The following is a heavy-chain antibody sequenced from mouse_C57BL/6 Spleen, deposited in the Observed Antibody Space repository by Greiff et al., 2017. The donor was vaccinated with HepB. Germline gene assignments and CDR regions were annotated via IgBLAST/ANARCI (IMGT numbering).Heavy chain of an antibody. Sequence: EVQLQESGPELVKPGASVKMSCKASGYTFTDYNMHWVKQSHGKSLEWIGYINPNNGGTSYNQKFKGKATLTVNKSSSTAYMELRSLTSEDSAVYYCACDYDDWFAYWGQGTLVTVSA. CDR1: GYTFTDYN. V-gene: IGHV1-22*01. CDR3: ACDYDDWFAY. CDR2: INPNNGGT. J-gene: IGHJ3*01. D-gene: IGHD2-4*01.